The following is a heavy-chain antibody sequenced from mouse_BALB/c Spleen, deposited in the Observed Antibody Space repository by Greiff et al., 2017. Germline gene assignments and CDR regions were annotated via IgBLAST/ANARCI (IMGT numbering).Heavy chain of an antibody. J-gene: IGHJ4*01. CDR3: ARQYYGSSPYAMDY. CDR2: ISNGGGST. D-gene: IGHD1-1*01. CDR1: GFTFSSYT. Sequence: DVKLVESGGGLVQPGGSLKLSCAASGFTFSSYTMSWVRQTPEKRLEWVAYISNGGGSTYYPDTVKGRFTISRDNAKNTLYLQMSSLKSEDTAMYYCARQYYGSSPYAMDYWGQGTSVTVSS. V-gene: IGHV5-12-2*01.